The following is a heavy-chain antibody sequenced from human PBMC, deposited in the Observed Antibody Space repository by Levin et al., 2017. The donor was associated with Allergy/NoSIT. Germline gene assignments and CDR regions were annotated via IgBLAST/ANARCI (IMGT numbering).Heavy chain of an antibody. J-gene: IGHJ4*02. CDR2: ISYDESNK. V-gene: IGHV3-30-3*01. D-gene: IGHD3-10*01. CDR1: GFTFKNYV. CDR3: ASPLSHAYYYGYDYFAY. Sequence: GGSLRLSCAASGFTFKNYVMHWVRQAPGKGLEWVALISYDESNKYYAESVKGRFTISRDNSKNMLFLQMDNLRADDTAVYYCASPLSHAYYYGYDYFAYWGQGTLVTVSS.